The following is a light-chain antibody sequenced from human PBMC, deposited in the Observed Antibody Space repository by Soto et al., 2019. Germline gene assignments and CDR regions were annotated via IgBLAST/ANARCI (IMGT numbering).Light chain of an antibody. J-gene: IGLJ2*01. V-gene: IGLV2-14*01. CDR1: SSDVGGYNY. Sequence: QSALTQPASVSGSPGQSITISCTGTSSDVGGYNYVSWYQQHLGRAPKLMIYEVSNRPSGVSNRFSGSKSGNTASLTISGLQAEDDADYYCSSYTTSSTHAVFGGGTKLTLL. CDR3: SSYTTSSTHAV. CDR2: EVS.